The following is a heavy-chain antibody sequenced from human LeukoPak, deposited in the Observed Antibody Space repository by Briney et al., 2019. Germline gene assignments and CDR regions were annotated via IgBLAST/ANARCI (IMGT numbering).Heavy chain of an antibody. D-gene: IGHD4-17*01. J-gene: IGHJ2*01. Sequence: ASVKVSCKASGGTFSSYAISWVRQAPGQGLEWMGGIIPILGTANYAQKFQGRVTITADESTSTAYMELSSLRSEDTAVYYCARDYGDYGPDWYFDLRGRGTLDTVSS. CDR3: ARDYGDYGPDWYFDL. V-gene: IGHV1-69*13. CDR1: GGTFSSYA. CDR2: IIPILGTA.